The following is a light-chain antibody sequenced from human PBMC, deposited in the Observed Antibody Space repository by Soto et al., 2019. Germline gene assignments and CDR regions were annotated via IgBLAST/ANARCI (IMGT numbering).Light chain of an antibody. V-gene: IGKV1-5*01. J-gene: IGKJ1*01. CDR1: QNIRSW. Sequence: DIQMTQSPSTLSASVGDRVTITCRAGQNIRSWLAWYQQKPGKAPKLLIYDASTLQSGVPSRFSGSGSGTEFTLTISSLQSDDFATYYCQHYNNYSGTFGQGTKV. CDR3: QHYNNYSGT. CDR2: DAS.